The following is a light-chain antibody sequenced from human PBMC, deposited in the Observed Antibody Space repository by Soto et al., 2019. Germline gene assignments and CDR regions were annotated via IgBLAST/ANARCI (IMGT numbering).Light chain of an antibody. CDR2: GAS. CDR3: QQYGKLPIT. Sequence: EIVMTQSPASLSVSPGERATLSCRASQSVSANLAWYQHKPGQAPRLLIYGASTRATGIPARFSGSGSGTDFTLTISSLEPEDFAVYYCQQYGKLPITFGQGTRLEIK. CDR1: QSVSAN. J-gene: IGKJ5*01. V-gene: IGKV3-15*01.